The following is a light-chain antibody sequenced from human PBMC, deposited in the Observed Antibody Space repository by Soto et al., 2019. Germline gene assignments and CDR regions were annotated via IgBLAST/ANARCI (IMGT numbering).Light chain of an antibody. CDR1: QSVLNNN. Sequence: DIVLTQSPGTLSLSPGDRATLSCRASQSVLNNNLAWYQQKPGQAPRLLIYGASSRATGIPDRFTGSGSGTEFALTISRLEPADFAVYYCQQYGRSPRTFGHGTKVEI. CDR2: GAS. V-gene: IGKV3-20*01. CDR3: QQYGRSPRT. J-gene: IGKJ1*01.